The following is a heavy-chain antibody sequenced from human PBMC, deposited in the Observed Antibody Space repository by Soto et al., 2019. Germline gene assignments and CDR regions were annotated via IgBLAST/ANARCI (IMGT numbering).Heavy chain of an antibody. CDR3: AKGKGVGATPDGANC. CDR2: IRSDGDTT. V-gene: IGHV3-23*01. D-gene: IGHD1-26*01. CDR1: GFTFSRYG. Sequence: EVQVLESGGGLVQPGGSLRLSCAASGFTFSRYGMNWVRQAPGKGLEWVSGIRSDGDTTYNTDSVKGRFTVPRDTSKNTVYLQMRSLRAEDTAIYYCAKGKGVGATPDGANCWGQGTLVTVSS. J-gene: IGHJ4*02.